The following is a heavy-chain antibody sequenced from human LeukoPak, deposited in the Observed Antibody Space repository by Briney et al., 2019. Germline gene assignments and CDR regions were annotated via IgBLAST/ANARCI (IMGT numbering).Heavy chain of an antibody. D-gene: IGHD5-18*01. J-gene: IGHJ6*03. CDR3: ARERGRSYGSVPYYYYYMDV. Sequence: PSETLSLTCTVSGGSISSYYWSWIRQPPGKGLEWIGYIYYRGSTNYNPSLKSRVTISVDTSKNQFSLKLSSVTAADTVVYYCARERGRSYGSVPYYYYYMDVWGKGTTVTVSS. CDR1: GGSISSYY. CDR2: IYYRGST. V-gene: IGHV4-59*01.